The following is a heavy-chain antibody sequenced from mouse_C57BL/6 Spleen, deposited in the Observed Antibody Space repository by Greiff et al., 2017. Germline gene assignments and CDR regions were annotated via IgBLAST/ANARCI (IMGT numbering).Heavy chain of an antibody. CDR1: GYTFTSYW. CDR3: ARLGQIAY. D-gene: IGHD4-1*01. CDR2: IYPSDSET. Sequence: QVHVKQPGAELVRPGSSVKLSCKASGYTFTSYWMDWVKQRPGQGLEWIGNIYPSDSETHYNQKFKDKATLTVDKSSSTAYMQRSSLTSEDSAVYYCARLGQIAYWGQGTLVTVSA. J-gene: IGHJ3*01. V-gene: IGHV1-61*01.